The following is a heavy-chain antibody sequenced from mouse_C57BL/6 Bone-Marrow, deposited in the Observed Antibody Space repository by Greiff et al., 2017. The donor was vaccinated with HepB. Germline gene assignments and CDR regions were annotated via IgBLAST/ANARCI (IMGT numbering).Heavy chain of an antibody. Sequence: VMLVESGPGLVQLSQSLSITCTVSGFSLTSYGVHWVRQSPGKGLEWLGVIWSGGSTDYNAAFISRLSIIKDKSKSQVFFKMNSLQADDTAIYYCARKSYYSIAFAYWGQGTLVTVSA. J-gene: IGHJ3*01. CDR3: ARKSYYSIAFAY. CDR1: GFSLTSYG. V-gene: IGHV2-2*01. D-gene: IGHD2-5*01. CDR2: IWSGGST.